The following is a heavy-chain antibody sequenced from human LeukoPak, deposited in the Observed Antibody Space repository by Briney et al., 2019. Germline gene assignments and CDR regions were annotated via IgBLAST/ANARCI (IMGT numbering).Heavy chain of an antibody. Sequence: GGSLRLSCAASGFTFSSYSMNWVRQAPGKGLEWVSSISSSSSYIYYADSVKGRFTISRDNAKNSLYLQMNSLRAEDTAVYYCARERRNYYDSSGPIDYWGQGTLVTVSS. CDR1: GFTFSSYS. V-gene: IGHV3-21*01. CDR2: ISSSSSYI. D-gene: IGHD3-22*01. J-gene: IGHJ4*02. CDR3: ARERRNYYDSSGPIDY.